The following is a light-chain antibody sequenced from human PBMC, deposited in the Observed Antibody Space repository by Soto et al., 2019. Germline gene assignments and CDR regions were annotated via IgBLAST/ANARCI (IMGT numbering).Light chain of an antibody. CDR1: QSITGW. V-gene: IGKV1-5*03. CDR2: KAS. Sequence: DIQITQSPSTLSASVGDRVTITCRASQSITGWLAWFQQKPGKAPKLLISKASSLQSGVPSRFSGSGSGTEFTLTISSXQPDDFATYYCQQYNPYSPWTFGQGTKVDIK. CDR3: QQYNPYSPWT. J-gene: IGKJ1*01.